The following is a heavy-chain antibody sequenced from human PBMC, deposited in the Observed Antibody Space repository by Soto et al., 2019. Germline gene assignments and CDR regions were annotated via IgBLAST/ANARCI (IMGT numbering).Heavy chain of an antibody. D-gene: IGHD6-6*01. CDR1: GGTFSSYA. Sequence: GASVKVSCKASGGTFSSYAISWVRQAPGQGLEWMGGIIPIFGTANYAQKFQGRVTITADESTSTAYMELSSLRSEDTAVYYCARDGDDSSSSGYYYYGMDVWGQGTTVTVSS. CDR2: IIPIFGTA. J-gene: IGHJ6*02. CDR3: ARDGDDSSSSGYYYYGMDV. V-gene: IGHV1-69*13.